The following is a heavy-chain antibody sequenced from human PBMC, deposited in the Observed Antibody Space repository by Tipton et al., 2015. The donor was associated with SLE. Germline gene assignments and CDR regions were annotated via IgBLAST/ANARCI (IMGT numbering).Heavy chain of an antibody. CDR2: ISAYNGNT. V-gene: IGHV1-18*01. D-gene: IGHD2-15*01. CDR3: ARGGVVVVVAATRYFDY. CDR1: GYTFTSYG. J-gene: IGHJ4*02. Sequence: QSGPEVKKSGASVKVSCKASGYTFTSYGISWVRQAPGQGLEWMGWISAYNGNTNYAQKLQGRVTMTTDTSTSTAYMELRSLRSDDTAVYYCARGGVVVVVAATRYFDYWGQGTLVTVSS.